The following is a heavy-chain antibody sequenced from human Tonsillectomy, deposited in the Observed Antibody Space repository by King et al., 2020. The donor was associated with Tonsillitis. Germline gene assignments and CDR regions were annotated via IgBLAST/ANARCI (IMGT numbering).Heavy chain of an antibody. V-gene: IGHV3-48*02. Sequence: VQLVESGGGLVQPGGSLRLSCAASGFTFSSYSMNWVRQAPGKGLEWVSYISSSSSTIYYADSVKGRFTISRDNAKNSLYLQMNSLRDEDTAVYYCARDILISRGLTGYSYGYGGVFTGNFDYWGQGTLVTVSS. CDR1: GFTFSSYS. CDR3: ARDILISRGLTGYSYGYGGVFTGNFDY. CDR2: ISSSSSTI. J-gene: IGHJ4*02. D-gene: IGHD5-18*01.